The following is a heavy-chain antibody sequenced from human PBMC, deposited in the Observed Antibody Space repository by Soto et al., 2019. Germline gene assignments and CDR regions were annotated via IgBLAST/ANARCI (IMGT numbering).Heavy chain of an antibody. J-gene: IGHJ5*02. CDR2: IIPILGIA. Sequence: QVQLVQSGAEVKKPGSSVKVSCKASGGTFSSYTISWVRQAPGQGLEWMGRIIPILGIANYAQKFQGRVTITADKSTSTAYMELSSLRSEDTAVYYCARGPPVVVAAVGELFDPWDQGTLVTVSS. V-gene: IGHV1-69*02. CDR1: GGTFSSYT. CDR3: ARGPPVVVAAVGELFDP. D-gene: IGHD2-15*01.